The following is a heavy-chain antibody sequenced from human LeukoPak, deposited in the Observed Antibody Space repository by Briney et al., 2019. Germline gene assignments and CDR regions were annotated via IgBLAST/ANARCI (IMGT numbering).Heavy chain of an antibody. J-gene: IGHJ4*02. CDR3: ARGRLTQYYYGSGSYYNRYYFDY. CDR2: IYYSGST. D-gene: IGHD3-10*01. Sequence: SETLSLTCTVSGGSISSYYWSWIRQPPGKGLEWIGYIYYSGSTNYNPSLKSRVTISVDTSKNQFSLKLSSVTAADTAVYYCARGRLTQYYYGSGSYYNRYYFDYWGQGTLVTVSS. V-gene: IGHV4-59*12. CDR1: GGSISSYY.